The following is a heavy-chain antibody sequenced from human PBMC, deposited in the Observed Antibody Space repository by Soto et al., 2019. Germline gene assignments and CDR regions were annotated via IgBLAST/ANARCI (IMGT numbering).Heavy chain of an antibody. D-gene: IGHD3-16*01. CDR1: GASVTSGLYY. CDR2: IYDGGGS. V-gene: IGHV4-61*01. Sequence: QVQLQESGPGLVKPAETLSLTCSVSGASVTSGLYYWTWIRQPPGRGLEWMGFIYDGGGSNYSPSLRGPVTMSVDSSKNQFSLNLTSVTAADTAVYYCARADGREFDYDDVWGTRGDWFDPWGQGTLVTVSS. CDR3: ARADGREFDYDDVWGTRGDWFDP. J-gene: IGHJ5*02.